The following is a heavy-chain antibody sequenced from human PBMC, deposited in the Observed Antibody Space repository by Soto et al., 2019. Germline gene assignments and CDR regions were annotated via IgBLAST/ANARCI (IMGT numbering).Heavy chain of an antibody. Sequence: GGSLRLSCAASGFTFSDCYMSWIRQAPGKGLEWLSYISSSCSTIYYAVSVKGRFSISRDNAKHSLYLQMSSLRAEDTAVYYCARVIDDYENAFDIWGQGTMVTV. V-gene: IGHV3-11*01. CDR3: ARVIDDYENAFDI. CDR1: GFTFSDCY. D-gene: IGHD4-17*01. CDR2: ISSSCSTI. J-gene: IGHJ3*02.